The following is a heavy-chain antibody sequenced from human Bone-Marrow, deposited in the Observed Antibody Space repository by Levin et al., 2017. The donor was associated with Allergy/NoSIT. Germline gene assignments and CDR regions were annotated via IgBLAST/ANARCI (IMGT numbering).Heavy chain of an antibody. CDR3: TTEVWARSIRDDY. J-gene: IGHJ4*02. CDR1: GFSFSKVW. CDR2: IKSETDGGTI. D-gene: IGHD2-21*01. Sequence: GGSLRLSCAASGFSFSKVWMTWVRQAPGKGLEWVGRIKSETDGGTIDYAAPVKGRFTISRDDSRSTLYLQMNSLKTEDTAVYYCTTEVWARSIRDDYWGQGTLVTVSS. V-gene: IGHV3-15*01.